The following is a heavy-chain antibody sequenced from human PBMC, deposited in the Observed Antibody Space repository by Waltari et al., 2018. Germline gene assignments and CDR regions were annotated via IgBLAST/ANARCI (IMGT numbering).Heavy chain of an antibody. J-gene: IGHJ5*02. D-gene: IGHD3-3*01. CDR3: ARDQDSGFLSAFGWLDP. CDR2: ISGSSNYI. V-gene: IGHV3-21*01. Sequence: EAQVVESGGGLVKPGGSLRLSCAASGFTLRTSTMHWVHQAPGKGLEWVSAISGSSNYIESVRGRFTISRDNAKESVYLHLNSLRGDDTAVYYCARDQDSGFLSAFGWLDPWGQGTLVTVSS. CDR1: GFTLRTST.